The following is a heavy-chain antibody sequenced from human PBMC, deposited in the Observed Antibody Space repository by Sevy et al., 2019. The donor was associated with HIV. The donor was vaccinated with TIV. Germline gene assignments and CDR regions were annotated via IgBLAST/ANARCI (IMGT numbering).Heavy chain of an antibody. CDR2: INPSDGST. CDR3: ARDHTVIGRSWYGAFDI. Sequence: ASVKVSCKASGYTFTSYYMHWVRQAPGQGLEWMGLINPSDGSTSYAQKFQGRVTMTRDTSTSTVYMELSSLRSVDTAVYYCARDHTVIGRSWYGAFDIWGQGTMVTVSS. J-gene: IGHJ3*02. D-gene: IGHD6-13*01. V-gene: IGHV1-46*01. CDR1: GYTFTSYY.